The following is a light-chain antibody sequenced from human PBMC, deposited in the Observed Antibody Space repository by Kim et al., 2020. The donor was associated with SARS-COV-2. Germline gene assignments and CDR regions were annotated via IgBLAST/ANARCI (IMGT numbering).Light chain of an antibody. CDR1: SSNIGSNY. J-gene: IGLJ2*01. CDR2: RNN. CDR3: AAWDDSLSGVV. Sequence: GQMVTISCSGSSSNIGSNYVYWYQQLPGTAPKLLIYRNNQRPSGVPDRFSGSKSGTSASLAISGLRSEDEADYYCAAWDDSLSGVVFGGGTKLTVL. V-gene: IGLV1-47*01.